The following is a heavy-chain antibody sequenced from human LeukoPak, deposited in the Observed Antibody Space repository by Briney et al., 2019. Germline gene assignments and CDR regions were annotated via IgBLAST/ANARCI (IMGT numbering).Heavy chain of an antibody. Sequence: PGRSLRLSCAASGFTFSSYGMHWVRQAPGKGLEWVAVISYDGSNKYYADSVKGRFTISRDNSKNTLYLQMNSLRAEDTAVYYCAKGRSGYSGYGPLDYWGQGTLVTVSS. CDR3: AKGRSGYSGYGPLDY. D-gene: IGHD5-12*01. V-gene: IGHV3-30*18. CDR2: ISYDGSNK. J-gene: IGHJ4*02. CDR1: GFTFSSYG.